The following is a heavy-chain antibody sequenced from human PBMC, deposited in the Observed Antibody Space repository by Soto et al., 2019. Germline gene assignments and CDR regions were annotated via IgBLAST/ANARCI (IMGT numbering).Heavy chain of an antibody. CDR1: GGPFSPYNYY. Sequence: QVQLQESGPGLVNPSETLSLTCSVSGGPFSPYNYYWGWIRQSPGKGLEWLGIIFSSGVTTCNPSLHSRVSRSVDLTKSQVSLNLRSVYAADTASYYCAGGIYEQWHYAYWGQGALVTVSS. J-gene: IGHJ4*02. V-gene: IGHV4-39*01. CDR2: IFSSGVT. D-gene: IGHD6-19*01. CDR3: AGGIYEQWHYAY.